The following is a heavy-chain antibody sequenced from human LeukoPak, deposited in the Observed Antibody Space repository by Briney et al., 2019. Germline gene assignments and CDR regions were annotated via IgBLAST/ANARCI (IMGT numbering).Heavy chain of an antibody. Sequence: GGSLRVSCAVSGFTVRTNYISWVRQAPGKGLGWVSVIYSSGGKHYADSVKGRFRISRDEGTNTVYLQMNSLGVGDTALYYCARGDSSGYFTYFFVHWGQGTPVTVSS. J-gene: IGHJ4*02. CDR1: GFTVRTNY. CDR2: IYSSGGK. CDR3: ARGDSSGYFTYFFVH. D-gene: IGHD5-12*01. V-gene: IGHV3-53*01.